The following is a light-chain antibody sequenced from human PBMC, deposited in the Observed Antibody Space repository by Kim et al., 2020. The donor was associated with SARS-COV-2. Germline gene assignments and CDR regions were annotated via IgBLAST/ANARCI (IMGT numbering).Light chain of an antibody. V-gene: IGKV3-15*01. CDR1: QSVNSN. CDR2: GAS. Sequence: VGPGERATLHCRASQSVNSNLAWYEQKPGQAPRLLIYGASTRATGIPARFSGSGSGTEFTLTISSLQSEDFAVYYCQHFYNWPLTFGGGTKVDIK. J-gene: IGKJ4*01. CDR3: QHFYNWPLT.